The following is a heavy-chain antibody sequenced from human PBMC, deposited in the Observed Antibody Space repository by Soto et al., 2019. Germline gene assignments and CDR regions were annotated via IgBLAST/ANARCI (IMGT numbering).Heavy chain of an antibody. CDR3: ARNYGVATFGMDV. D-gene: IGHD4-17*01. V-gene: IGHV3-7*01. J-gene: IGHJ6*04. Sequence: EVQLVESGGGLVQPGGSLRLSCAASGFTFSSYWMSWVRQAPGKGLEGVANIKQDGSEKYYVDSVKGRFTISRDNAKNSLYLQMNSLRAEDTAVYYCARNYGVATFGMDVWGEGTTVTVSS. CDR2: IKQDGSEK. CDR1: GFTFSSYW.